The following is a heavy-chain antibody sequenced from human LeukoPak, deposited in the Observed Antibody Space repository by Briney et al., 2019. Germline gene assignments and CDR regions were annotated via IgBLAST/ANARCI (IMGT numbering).Heavy chain of an antibody. D-gene: IGHD3-10*01. CDR1: GFTFSSYW. Sequence: GGSLRLSCAASGFTFSSYWMHWVRQAPGKGLEWVSYISSSSSYTNYADSVKGRFTISRDNAKNSLYLQMNSLRAEDTAVYYCARAHITMVRGVIDAFDIWGQGTMVTVSS. J-gene: IGHJ3*02. CDR2: ISSSSSYT. V-gene: IGHV3-21*05. CDR3: ARAHITMVRGVIDAFDI.